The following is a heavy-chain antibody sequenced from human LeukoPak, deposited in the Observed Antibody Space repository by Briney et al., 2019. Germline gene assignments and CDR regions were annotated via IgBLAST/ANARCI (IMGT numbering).Heavy chain of an antibody. D-gene: IGHD1-14*01. J-gene: IGHJ6*02. V-gene: IGHV1-8*01. CDR3: ARVRSTEAIDGMDV. Sequence: GASVKVSCKASGYTFTSYDINWVRQATGQGLEWMGWMNPNSGNTGYAQKFQGRVTMTRNTSISTAYMELSSLRSEDTAVYYCARVRSTEAIDGMDVWGQGTTVTVSS. CDR1: GYTFTSYD. CDR2: MNPNSGNT.